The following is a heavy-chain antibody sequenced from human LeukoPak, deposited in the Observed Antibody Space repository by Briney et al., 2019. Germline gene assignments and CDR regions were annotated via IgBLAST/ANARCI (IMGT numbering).Heavy chain of an antibody. J-gene: IGHJ4*02. CDR3: ARRRSGGDSGSYNDY. CDR1: GGSFSGYY. D-gene: IGHD1-26*01. CDR2: INHSGIT. Sequence: PSETLSLTCAVYGGSFSGYYWSWIRQPPGKGLEWIGEINHSGITNYNPSLKSRVTISVDTSKNQFSLKLSSVTAADTAVYYCARRRSGGDSGSYNDYWGQGTLVTVSS. V-gene: IGHV4-34*01.